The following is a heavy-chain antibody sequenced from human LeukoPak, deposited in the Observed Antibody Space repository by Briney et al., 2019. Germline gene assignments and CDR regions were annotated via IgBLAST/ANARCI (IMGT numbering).Heavy chain of an antibody. J-gene: IGHJ4*02. Sequence: PSETLSLTCTVSGGSISSYYWSWIRPPPGKGLVWLGYIYYSGSTNYSPSLKSRVTISVDTSKNQFSLKLSSVTAADTAVYYCARQGPMTTVDYWGQGTLVTVSS. V-gene: IGHV4-59*01. CDR1: GGSISSYY. D-gene: IGHD4-11*01. CDR3: ARQGPMTTVDY. CDR2: IYYSGST.